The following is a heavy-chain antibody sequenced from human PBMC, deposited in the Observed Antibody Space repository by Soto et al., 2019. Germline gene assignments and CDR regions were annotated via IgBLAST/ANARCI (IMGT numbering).Heavy chain of an antibody. CDR3: ASLYGSGSYHFDY. CDR1: GGSISRSSYY. V-gene: IGHV4-39*01. J-gene: IGHJ4*02. Sequence: PSETRCLTCTDSGGSISRSSYYGGWIRQPPGKGLEWIGSIYYSGSTYYNPSLKSRVTISVDTSKNQFSLKLSSVTAADTAVYYCASLYGSGSYHFDYWGQGTLVT. D-gene: IGHD3-10*01. CDR2: IYYSGST.